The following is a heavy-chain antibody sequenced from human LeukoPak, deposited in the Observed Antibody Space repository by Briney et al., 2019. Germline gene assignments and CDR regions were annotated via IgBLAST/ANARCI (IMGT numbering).Heavy chain of an antibody. J-gene: IGHJ5*02. CDR1: GFILSDFD. D-gene: IGHD3-3*01. V-gene: IGHV3-21*01. CDR2: FSTSGSYI. Sequence: PGGSPRLSCAACGFILSDFDMNWVRQAPGKGLEWVSYFSTSGSYIHYADSVKGRFTISRDAAKNSLYLQLDSLTVEDTAVYFCARGNYDFAYDPWGQGTLVTVSS. CDR3: ARGNYDFAYDP.